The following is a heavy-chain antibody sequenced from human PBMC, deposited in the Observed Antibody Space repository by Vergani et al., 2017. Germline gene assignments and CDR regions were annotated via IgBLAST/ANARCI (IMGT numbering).Heavy chain of an antibody. CDR2: INTNTGNP. Sequence: QVQLVQSGSELKKPGASVKVSCKASGYTFTSYAMNWVRQAPGQGLEWMGWINTNTGNPTYAQGFTGLFVFSLDTSVSTAYLQISSLKAEDTAVYYCARDFAGWGSGWYRDQKPFDYWGQGTLVTVSS. CDR1: GYTFTSYA. D-gene: IGHD6-19*01. CDR3: ARDFAGWGSGWYRDQKPFDY. V-gene: IGHV7-4-1*02. J-gene: IGHJ4*02.